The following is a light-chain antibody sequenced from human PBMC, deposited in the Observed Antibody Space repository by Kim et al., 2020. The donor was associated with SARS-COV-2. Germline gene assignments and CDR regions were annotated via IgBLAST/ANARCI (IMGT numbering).Light chain of an antibody. Sequence: ALGQTVRITWQGDSLRSYYASWYQQKPGQAPVLVIYGKNNRPSGIPDRFSGSSSGNTASLTITGAQAEDEADYYCNSRDSSGNHLVFGTGTKVTVL. J-gene: IGLJ1*01. V-gene: IGLV3-19*01. CDR1: SLRSYY. CDR3: NSRDSSGNHLV. CDR2: GKN.